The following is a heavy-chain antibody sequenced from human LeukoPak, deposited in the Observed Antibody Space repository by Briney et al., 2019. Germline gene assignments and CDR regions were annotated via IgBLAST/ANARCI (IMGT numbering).Heavy chain of an antibody. CDR1: GFTFSSYG. D-gene: IGHD3-22*01. CDR3: AKDVYDSSGYGDY. V-gene: IGHV3-30*18. Sequence: GRSLRLSCAASGFTFSSYGMHWVRQAPGKGLEWVAVISYDGSNKYYADSVKGRFTISRDNSKNTLYLQMNSPRAEDTAVYYCAKDVYDSSGYGDYWGQGTLVTVSS. J-gene: IGHJ4*02. CDR2: ISYDGSNK.